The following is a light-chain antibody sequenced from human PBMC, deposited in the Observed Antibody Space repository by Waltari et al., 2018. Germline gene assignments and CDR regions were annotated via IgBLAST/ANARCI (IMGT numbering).Light chain of an antibody. J-gene: IGLJ1*01. CDR2: DVT. V-gene: IGLV2-14*03. CDR1: SSDVGTYDY. Sequence: QSALTQPASVSGSPGQSITISCTGTSSDVGTYDYVSWYQQHPGKAPKLMFYDVTKRPSGIANRFSGSKSGNTASLTISGLQAEDEADYYCSSYTTSSTVYVFGTGTKVTVL. CDR3: SSYTTSSTVYV.